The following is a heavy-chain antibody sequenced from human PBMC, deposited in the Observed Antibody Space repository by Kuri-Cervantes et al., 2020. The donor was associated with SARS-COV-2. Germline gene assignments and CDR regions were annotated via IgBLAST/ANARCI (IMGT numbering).Heavy chain of an antibody. CDR3: ARDGPDVAYYYYMDV. CDR2: IKQDGSEK. Sequence: GGSLRLSCAASGFTFSSYWMSWVRQAPGKGLEWVANIKQDGSEKYYVDSVKGRFTISRDNAKNSLYLQMNSLRAEDTAVYYCARDGPDVAYYYYMDVWGKGTTVTVSS. J-gene: IGHJ6*03. V-gene: IGHV3-7*01. CDR1: GFTFSSYW.